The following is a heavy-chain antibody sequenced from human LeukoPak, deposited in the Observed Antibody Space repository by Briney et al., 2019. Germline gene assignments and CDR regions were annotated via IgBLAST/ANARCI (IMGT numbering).Heavy chain of an antibody. CDR3: AREIGSIAAAEDDY. D-gene: IGHD6-13*01. CDR1: GFTFSSYS. V-gene: IGHV3-21*01. Sequence: PGGSLRLSCAASGFTFSSYSMNRVRQAPGKGLEWVSSISSSSSYIYYADSVKGRFTISRDNAKNSLYLQMNSLRAEDTAVYYCAREIGSIAAAEDDYWGQGTLVTVSS. J-gene: IGHJ4*02. CDR2: ISSSSSYI.